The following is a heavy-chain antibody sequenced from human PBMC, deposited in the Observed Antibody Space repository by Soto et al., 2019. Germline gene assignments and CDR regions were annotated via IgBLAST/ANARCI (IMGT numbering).Heavy chain of an antibody. Sequence: SETLSLTCTVSGGSISSYYWSWIRQPPGKGLEWIGYIYYSGSTNYNPSLKSRVTISVDTSKNQFSLKLSSVTAADTAVYYCARHNWGLYNWFDPWGQGTLVTVSS. CDR1: GGSISSYY. CDR2: IYYSGST. D-gene: IGHD1-1*01. CDR3: ARHNWGLYNWFDP. J-gene: IGHJ5*02. V-gene: IGHV4-59*01.